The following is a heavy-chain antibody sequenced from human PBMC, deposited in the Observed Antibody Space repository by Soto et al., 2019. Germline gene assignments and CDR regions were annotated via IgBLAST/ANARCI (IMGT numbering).Heavy chain of an antibody. J-gene: IGHJ5*02. CDR2: IYTSGST. D-gene: IGHD2-15*01. V-gene: IGHV4-4*07. CDR3: ARDITLGGRGNWFDP. Sequence: SETLSLTCTVSGGSISSYYWSWIRQPAGKGLEWIGRIYTSGSTNYNPSLKSRVTMSVDTSKNQFSLKLSSVTAADTAVYYCARDITLGGRGNWFDPWGQGTLVTVSS. CDR1: GGSISSYY.